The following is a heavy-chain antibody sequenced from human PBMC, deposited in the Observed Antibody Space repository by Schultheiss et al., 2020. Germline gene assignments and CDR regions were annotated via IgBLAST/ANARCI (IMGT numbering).Heavy chain of an antibody. CDR1: GYSISSGYY. CDR2: IYHSGST. V-gene: IGHV4-38-2*01. J-gene: IGHJ5*02. Sequence: SETLSLTCDVSGYSISSGYYWGWIRQPPGKGLEWIGTIYHSGSTYYNPSLKSRVTMSVDTSKNQFSLKLSSVTAADTAVYYCARGAGRQQLIKRPRFDPWGEGTRVNGYS. CDR3: ARGAGRQQLIKRPRFDP. D-gene: IGHD6-13*01.